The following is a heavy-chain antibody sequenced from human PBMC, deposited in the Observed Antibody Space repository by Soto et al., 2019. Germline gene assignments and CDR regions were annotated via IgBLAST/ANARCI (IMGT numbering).Heavy chain of an antibody. V-gene: IGHV3-23*01. CDR1: GFTFSSYA. D-gene: IGHD3-10*01. CDR2: ISGTGYNT. J-gene: IGHJ6*02. CDR3: ARDRQFSHPRGGMDV. Sequence: EVQLLESGGGLVRPGGSLRLSCAASGFTFSSYAMNWVRQAPGKGLEWVSAISGTGYNTYYADSLKGRFTISRDNSKNTLSLQMNRLRAEDTAVYYCARDRQFSHPRGGMDVWGQGTTVTVSS.